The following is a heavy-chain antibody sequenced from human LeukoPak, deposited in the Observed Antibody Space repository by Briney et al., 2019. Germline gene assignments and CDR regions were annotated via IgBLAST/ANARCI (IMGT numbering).Heavy chain of an antibody. J-gene: IGHJ5*02. D-gene: IGHD2-8*01. CDR1: GFTFSSYA. V-gene: IGHV3-21*01. Sequence: GGSLRLSCAASGFTFSSYAMGWVRQAPGKGLEWVSSISSSSRYIYYADSVKGRFTISRDNAKNSLYVQMNSLRAEDTAVYYCAGELEFCTNGVCYSPFDPWGQGALVTVSS. CDR2: ISSSSRYI. CDR3: AGELEFCTNGVCYSPFDP.